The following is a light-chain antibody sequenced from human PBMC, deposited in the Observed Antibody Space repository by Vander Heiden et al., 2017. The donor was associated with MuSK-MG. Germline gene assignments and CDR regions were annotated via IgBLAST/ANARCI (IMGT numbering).Light chain of an antibody. CDR1: QGISNY. CDR3: QHDNSYPFT. Sequence: DSESTHSPSSLSASVGDRVTITCRASQGISNYLAWFQQKPGKAPKSLIYAASSVLSGVPSKFSSSGAATDFTLTISSLQPADFATYYSQHDNSYPFTFGHGTKVDIK. CDR2: AAS. V-gene: IGKV1-16*02. J-gene: IGKJ3*01.